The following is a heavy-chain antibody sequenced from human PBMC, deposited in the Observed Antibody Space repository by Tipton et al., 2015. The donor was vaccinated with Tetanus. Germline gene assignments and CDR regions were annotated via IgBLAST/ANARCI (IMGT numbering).Heavy chain of an antibody. CDR1: GFSFSSYW. Sequence: GSLRLSCAASGFSFSSYWMTWVRQAPGKGLEWVANIKRDGSEKFYVESVKGRFTISRDNARNSLYLQMDSLRPEDAALYYCGKDSGWNLIGVEVWGQGTMVAVSS. D-gene: IGHD6-25*01. V-gene: IGHV3-7*03. CDR2: IKRDGSEK. CDR3: GKDSGWNLIGVEV. J-gene: IGHJ3*01.